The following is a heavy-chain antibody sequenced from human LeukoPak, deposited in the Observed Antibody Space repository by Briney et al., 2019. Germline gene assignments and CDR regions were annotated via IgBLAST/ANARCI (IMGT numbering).Heavy chain of an antibody. Sequence: ASVKVSCKASGYTFTSYDINWVRQATGQGLEWMGWMNPNSGNTGYAQKFQGRVTITRNTSINTAYMELSSLRSEDTAVYYCARVGWELLSYYYYYMDVWGKGTTVTVSS. V-gene: IGHV1-8*03. CDR3: ARVGWELLSYYYYYMDV. CDR1: GYTFTSYD. D-gene: IGHD1-26*01. J-gene: IGHJ6*03. CDR2: MNPNSGNT.